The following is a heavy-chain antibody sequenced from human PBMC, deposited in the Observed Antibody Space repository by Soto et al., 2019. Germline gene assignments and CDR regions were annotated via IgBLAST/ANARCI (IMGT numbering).Heavy chain of an antibody. Sequence: QVQLVQSGAEVKKPGASVKVSCKASGYTFIRYGIRWVRQAPGQGLEWMGWISTHNGNTYYAQNFQGRVTMTSDTPTSTAYMELRSLRSDDTAFYYCVRDEISSAGHDPWGQGTLVTVSS. V-gene: IGHV1-18*01. CDR1: GYTFIRYG. CDR2: ISTHNGNT. CDR3: VRDEISSAGHDP. J-gene: IGHJ5*02.